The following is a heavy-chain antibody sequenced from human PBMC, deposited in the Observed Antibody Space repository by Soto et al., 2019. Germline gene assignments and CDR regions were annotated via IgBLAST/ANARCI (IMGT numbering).Heavy chain of an antibody. Sequence: VQLVESGGGVVQPGRSLRLSCAASGFTFSSYAMHWVRQAPGKGLEWVAVISYDGSNKYYADSVKGRFTISRDNSKNTLDLQMNSLRAEDTAVYYCARVAVEMATIHVFDYWGQGTLVTVSS. CDR3: ARVAVEMATIHVFDY. V-gene: IGHV3-30-3*01. CDR2: ISYDGSNK. J-gene: IGHJ4*02. D-gene: IGHD5-12*01. CDR1: GFTFSSYA.